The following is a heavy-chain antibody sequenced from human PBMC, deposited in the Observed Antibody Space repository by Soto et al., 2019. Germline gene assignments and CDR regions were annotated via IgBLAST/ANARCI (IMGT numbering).Heavy chain of an antibody. CDR2: IIPIFGTA. Sequence: QGQLVQSGAEVKKPVSSVKVSCKASGGTFSSYAISWVRQAPGQGLEWMGGIIPIFGTANYAQKFQGRVTITADESTSTAYMELRSLRSEDTAVYYCARDRGDGYKPGWFDPWGQGTLVTVSS. V-gene: IGHV1-69*01. CDR1: GGTFSSYA. D-gene: IGHD5-12*01. J-gene: IGHJ5*02. CDR3: ARDRGDGYKPGWFDP.